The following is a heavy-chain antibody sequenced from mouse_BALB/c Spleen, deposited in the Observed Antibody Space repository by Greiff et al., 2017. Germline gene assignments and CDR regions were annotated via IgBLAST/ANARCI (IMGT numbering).Heavy chain of an antibody. CDR1: GYTFTDYA. Sequence: VKLQESGAELVRPGVSVKISCKGSGYTFTDYAMHWVKQSHAKSLEWIGVISTYYGDASYNQKFKGKATMTVDKSSSTAYMELARLTSEDSAIYYCASMITSYFDYWGQGTTLTVSS. CDR2: ISTYYGDA. J-gene: IGHJ2*01. CDR3: ASMITSYFDY. V-gene: IGHV1S137*01. D-gene: IGHD2-4*01.